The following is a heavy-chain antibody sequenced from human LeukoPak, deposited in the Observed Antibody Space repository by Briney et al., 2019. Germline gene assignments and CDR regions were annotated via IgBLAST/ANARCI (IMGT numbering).Heavy chain of an antibody. D-gene: IGHD3-10*01. J-gene: IGHJ3*02. CDR2: ISYSGST. V-gene: IGHV4-59*01. CDR3: ARVGITDSFDI. Sequence: SETLSLTGTVSGGSISRFYWSWIRQPPGKGLEWIGYISYSGSTDYNPSLKSRVTISLDTSKTHFTLRLTSVTAADTAVYYCARVGITDSFDIWGQGTRVTVSS. CDR1: GGSISRFY.